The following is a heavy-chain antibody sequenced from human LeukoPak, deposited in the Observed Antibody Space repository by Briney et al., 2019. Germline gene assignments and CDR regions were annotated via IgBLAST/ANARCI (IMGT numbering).Heavy chain of an antibody. CDR1: GYTFTSYG. CDR3: ARDTKRSRARWENLGFDP. Sequence: GASVKVSCKASGYTFTSYGISWVRQAPGQGLEWMGWISAYNDNTYYAQKLQGRVIMTTDTSTSTAYMELRSLRSDDTAVYYCARDTKRSRARWENLGFDPWGQGTLVTVSS. J-gene: IGHJ5*02. CDR2: ISAYNDNT. D-gene: IGHD1-26*01. V-gene: IGHV1-18*04.